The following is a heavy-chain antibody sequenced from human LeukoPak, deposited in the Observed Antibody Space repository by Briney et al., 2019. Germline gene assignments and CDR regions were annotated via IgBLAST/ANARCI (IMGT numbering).Heavy chain of an antibody. CDR2: ISSSSSYI. CDR1: GFTFSSYS. J-gene: IGHJ4*02. D-gene: IGHD1-26*01. CDR3: ASRPGGYPFDY. Sequence: NPGGSLRLSCAASGFTFSSYSMNWVRQAPGKGLEWVSYISSSSSYIYYADSVKGRFTISRDNAKNSLYLQMNSLRAEDTAVYYCASRPGGYPFDYWGQGTLVTVSS. V-gene: IGHV3-21*01.